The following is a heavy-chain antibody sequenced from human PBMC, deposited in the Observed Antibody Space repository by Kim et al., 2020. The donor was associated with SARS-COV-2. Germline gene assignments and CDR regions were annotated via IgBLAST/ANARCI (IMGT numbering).Heavy chain of an antibody. Sequence: ASVKVSCKASGYTFTSSAINWVRQAPGQGLEWMGWINTNTGNPTYAQDFTGRFVFSLDTSVSTAYLQISSLKAEDTAVYYCASPSAVAGEGYFHYGMDVWGQGTPRPVSS. CDR1: GYTFTSSA. CDR2: INTNTGNP. CDR3: ASPSAVAGEGYFHYGMDV. V-gene: IGHV7-4-1*02. J-gene: IGHJ6*02. D-gene: IGHD6-19*01.